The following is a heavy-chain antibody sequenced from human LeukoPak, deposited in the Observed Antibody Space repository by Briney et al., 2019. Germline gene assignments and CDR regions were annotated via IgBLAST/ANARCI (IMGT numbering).Heavy chain of an antibody. J-gene: IGHJ6*03. CDR2: IYYSGST. Sequence: PSETLSLTCTVSGGSISSSSYYWGWIRQPPGKGLEWIGSIYYSGSTYYNPSLKSRVTISVDTSKSQFSLKLSSVTAADTAVYYCARVKVNTRYSSSSGLAYYYYMDVWGKGTTVTVSS. V-gene: IGHV4-39*07. CDR1: GGSISSSSYY. CDR3: ARVKVNTRYSSSSGLAYYYYMDV. D-gene: IGHD6-6*01.